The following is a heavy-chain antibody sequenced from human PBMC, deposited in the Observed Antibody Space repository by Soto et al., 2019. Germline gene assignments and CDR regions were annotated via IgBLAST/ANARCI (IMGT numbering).Heavy chain of an antibody. CDR3: VADYVATDTFDI. D-gene: IGHD3-10*02. CDR1: GFTFSSYG. Sequence: QVQLVESGGGVVQPGRSLRLSCAASGFTFSSYGIHWVRQAPGKGLEWVAVISYDGSNKYYADSVKGRFTISRDNSKNTLYLQMNSLRAEDTAVYYCVADYVATDTFDIWGQGTMVTVSS. J-gene: IGHJ3*02. V-gene: IGHV3-30*03. CDR2: ISYDGSNK.